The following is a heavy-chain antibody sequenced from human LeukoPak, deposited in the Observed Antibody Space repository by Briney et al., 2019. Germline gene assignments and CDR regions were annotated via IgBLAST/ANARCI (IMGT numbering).Heavy chain of an antibody. CDR3: ARDAGYGYDRFDY. V-gene: IGHV3-23*01. Sequence: PGGSLRLSCAASGFTFSSYAMSWVRQAPGKGLEWVSAFSGSGGGTYYADSVKGRFTISRDNAKNSLYLQMNSLRVEDTAVYYCARDAGYGYDRFDYWGQGTQVTVSS. J-gene: IGHJ4*02. CDR1: GFTFSSYA. D-gene: IGHD5-18*01. CDR2: FSGSGGGT.